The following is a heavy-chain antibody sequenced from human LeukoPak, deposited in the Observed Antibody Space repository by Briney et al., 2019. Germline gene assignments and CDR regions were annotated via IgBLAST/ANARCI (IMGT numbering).Heavy chain of an antibody. D-gene: IGHD3-16*01. J-gene: IGHJ4*02. CDR1: GFTFSSAW. V-gene: IGHV3-7*01. Sequence: PGGSLRLSCAASGFTFSSAWMTWVRQAPGKGLEWVATIKDDGSDKYYVDSVKGRFTISRDNAKMSLWLQMNSLRVEDTAMYYCADLGSRDWGQGTLVTVSS. CDR2: IKDDGSDK. CDR3: ADLGSRD.